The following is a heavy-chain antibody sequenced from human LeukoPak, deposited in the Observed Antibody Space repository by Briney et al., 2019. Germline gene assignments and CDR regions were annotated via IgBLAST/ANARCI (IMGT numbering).Heavy chain of an antibody. J-gene: IGHJ4*02. CDR2: ISGSGGST. D-gene: IGHD3-10*01. Sequence: GGSLRLSCAASGFTFSSYAMSWVRQAPGKGLEWVSAISGSGGSTYYADSVKGRFTISRDNSKNTLYLQMNSLRAEDTAVYYCAKVWYYYGSGSYSPYYFDYWGQGTLVTVSS. V-gene: IGHV3-23*01. CDR3: AKVWYYYGSGSYSPYYFDY. CDR1: GFTFSSYA.